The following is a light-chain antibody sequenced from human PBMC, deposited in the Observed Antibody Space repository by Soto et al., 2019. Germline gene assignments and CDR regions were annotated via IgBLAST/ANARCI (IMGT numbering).Light chain of an antibody. CDR1: QNVTSSY. CDR2: GVS. CDR3: QQYGSSPLIT. V-gene: IGKV3-20*01. J-gene: IGKJ5*01. Sequence: EILLTQYPGTLSLSPLEIATLCVMASQNVTSSYLAWYQQKPGQAPKFLIYGVSSRATGIPDRFSGSGSGTDFTLTISRLEPEDFAVYHCQQYGSSPLITFGQGTRLEIK.